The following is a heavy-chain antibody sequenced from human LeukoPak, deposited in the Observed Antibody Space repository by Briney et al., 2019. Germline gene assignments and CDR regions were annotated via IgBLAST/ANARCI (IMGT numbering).Heavy chain of an antibody. CDR1: GFTFSRFS. CDR2: ISSSSSHI. D-gene: IGHD2-2*01. J-gene: IGHJ4*02. V-gene: IGHV3-21*01. Sequence: PGGSLRLSCAASGFTFSRFSMNWVRQAPGKGLEWVSSISSSSSHIYYADSVKGRFTISRDNARKSLFLQMNSLRAEDTAIYYCTLGGPIVVLPVAFDYWGQGTMVTVSS. CDR3: TLGGPIVVLPVAFDY.